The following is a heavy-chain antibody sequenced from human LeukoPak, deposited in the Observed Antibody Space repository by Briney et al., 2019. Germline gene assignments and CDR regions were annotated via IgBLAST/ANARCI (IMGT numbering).Heavy chain of an antibody. D-gene: IGHD2-15*01. J-gene: IGHJ6*02. CDR1: GGSISSYY. CDR2: IYTSGST. CDR3: ARGVVVVAAPYYYYYGMDV. Sequence: PSETLSLTCTVSGGSISSYYWSWIRQPAGKGLEWIGRIYTSGSTNYNPSLKSRVTMSVDTSKNQFSLKLSSVTAADTAVYYCARGVVVVAAPYYYYYGMDVWGQGTTVTVSS. V-gene: IGHV4-4*07.